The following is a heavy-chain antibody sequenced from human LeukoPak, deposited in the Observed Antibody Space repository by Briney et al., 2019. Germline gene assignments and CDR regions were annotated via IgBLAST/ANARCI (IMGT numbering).Heavy chain of an antibody. CDR2: MNTDGTRI. V-gene: IGHV3-74*01. J-gene: IGHJ4*02. Sequence: GGSLRLSCAASGFTFSRYWMHWVRQAPGEGLVWVSRMNTDGTRIDYADSVKGRFTISRDNAKDTLYLQMNSLGVEDTAVYFCASDFTGRDDYWGQGTLVSVSS. CDR1: GFTFSRYW. CDR3: ASDFTGRDDY. D-gene: IGHD2-8*02.